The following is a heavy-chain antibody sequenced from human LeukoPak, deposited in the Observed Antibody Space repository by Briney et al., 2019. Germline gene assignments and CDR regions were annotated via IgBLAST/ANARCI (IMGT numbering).Heavy chain of an antibody. J-gene: IGHJ6*03. CDR1: GFTFDDYA. CDR2: ISGDGGST. CDR3: AKVPGTTFNYYYYYMDV. Sequence: PGGSLRLSCAASGFTFDDYAMHWVRQAPGKGLEWVSLISGDGGSTYYADSVKGRFTISRDNSKNSLYLQMNSLRTEDTALYYCAKVPGTTFNYYYYYMDVWGKGTTVTVSS. D-gene: IGHD1-7*01. V-gene: IGHV3-43*02.